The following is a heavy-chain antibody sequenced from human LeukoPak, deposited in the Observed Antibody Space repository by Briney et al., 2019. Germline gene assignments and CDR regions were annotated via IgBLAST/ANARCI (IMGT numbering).Heavy chain of an antibody. CDR3: TRGAGSSGYYMDV. V-gene: IGHV3-73*01. CDR2: IRSKANSYAT. Sequence: GGSLRLSCAASGFTFSGSAMHWVRQASGKGLEWVGRIRSKANSYATAYAASVKGRFTISRDDSKNTAYLQMNSLNTEDTAVYYCTRGAGSSGYYMDVWGKGTTVTVSS. D-gene: IGHD6-19*01. CDR1: GFTFSGSA. J-gene: IGHJ6*03.